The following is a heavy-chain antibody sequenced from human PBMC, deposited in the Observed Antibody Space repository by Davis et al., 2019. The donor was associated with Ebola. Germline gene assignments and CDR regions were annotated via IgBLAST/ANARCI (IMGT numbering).Heavy chain of an antibody. Sequence: GGSLRLSCAASGFTFSSYGMHWVRQAPGKGLEWVAFISYDGSNKYYSDSVKGRFTISRDNSKNTLYLQMNSLRAEDTAVYYCAKLELHGYWGQGTLVTVSS. CDR2: ISYDGSNK. V-gene: IGHV3-30*02. D-gene: IGHD1-7*01. CDR1: GFTFSSYG. CDR3: AKLELHGY. J-gene: IGHJ4*02.